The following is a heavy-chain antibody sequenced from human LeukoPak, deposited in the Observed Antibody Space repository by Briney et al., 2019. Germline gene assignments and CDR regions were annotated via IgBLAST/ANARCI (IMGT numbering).Heavy chain of an antibody. CDR3: ASRSLAVAGTDDAFDI. V-gene: IGHV4-30-4*01. CDR1: GGSISSDGYY. J-gene: IGHJ3*02. Sequence: PSETLSLTCTVSGGSISSDGYYWIWIRQPPGKGLEWIGYTHYSGGTYYNPSLQSRVTISIDTSKNQFSLKLSSVTAADTAVYYCASRSLAVAGTDDAFDIWGQGTMVTVSS. D-gene: IGHD6-19*01. CDR2: THYSGGT.